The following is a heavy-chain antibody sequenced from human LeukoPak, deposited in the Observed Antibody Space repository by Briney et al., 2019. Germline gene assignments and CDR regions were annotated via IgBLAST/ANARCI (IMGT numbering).Heavy chain of an antibody. CDR1: GGSISSDTYF. J-gene: IGHJ4*02. CDR2: IYFTGNT. V-gene: IGHV4-39*01. D-gene: IGHD3-16*01. Sequence: PPETLSLTCTVSGGSISSDTYFWGWIRQPPGKGLEWIANIYFTGNTYYNPSLKSRATISVDTSKNQFSLTLSSVTAADTAVYYCASEAHRGGGFDSWGQGTLVTVSS. CDR3: ASEAHRGGGFDS.